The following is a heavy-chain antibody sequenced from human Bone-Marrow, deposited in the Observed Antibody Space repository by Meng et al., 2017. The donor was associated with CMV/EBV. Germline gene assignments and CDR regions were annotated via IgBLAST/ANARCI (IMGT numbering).Heavy chain of an antibody. V-gene: IGHV4-30-4*02. J-gene: IGHJ4*02. Sequence: SDTLSLTCTVSGGSISSYDYYWSWIRQPPGKGLEWVGYIYYSGSTHYSPSLKSRVTISVDTSKNQFSLKVSSVTAADTAVYYCARAGRLLGSYFDYWGQGTLVTVSS. CDR1: GGSISSYDYY. D-gene: IGHD3-10*01. CDR2: IYYSGST. CDR3: ARAGRLLGSYFDY.